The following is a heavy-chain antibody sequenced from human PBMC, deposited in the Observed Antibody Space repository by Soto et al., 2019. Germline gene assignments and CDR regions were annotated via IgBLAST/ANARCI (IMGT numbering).Heavy chain of an antibody. CDR3: ARWWSGSRQGFDP. J-gene: IGHJ5*02. V-gene: IGHV4-31*03. CDR1: GGSISSGDYY. Sequence: QVQLQESGPGLGKPSQTLSLTCTVSGGSISSGDYYWSWIRQHPGKGLEWIGYIYYSGSTYYNPSLNSRVTISVDTSKNQFSLKLSSVTAADTAVYYCARWWSGSRQGFDPWGQGTLVTVSS. CDR2: IYYSGST. D-gene: IGHD3-3*01.